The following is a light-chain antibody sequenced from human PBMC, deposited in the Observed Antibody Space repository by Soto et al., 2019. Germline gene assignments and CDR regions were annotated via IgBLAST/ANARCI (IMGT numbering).Light chain of an antibody. CDR3: QQYTEWPPWT. Sequence: EIIMTQSPATLSVSPGERASLSCRASQSVSSNLAWYQQKPGQAPRLPIYAASTRATGISTRFSGSGSGTEFTLTISSLQSEDFAIYYCQQYTEWPPWTFGQGTKVDIK. CDR1: QSVSSN. J-gene: IGKJ1*01. V-gene: IGKV3-15*01. CDR2: AAS.